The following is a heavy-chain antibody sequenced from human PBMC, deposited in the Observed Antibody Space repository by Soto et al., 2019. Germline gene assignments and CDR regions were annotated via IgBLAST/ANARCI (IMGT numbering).Heavy chain of an antibody. CDR1: GDTFTSYY. V-gene: IGHV1-46*01. D-gene: IGHD3-16*02. J-gene: IGHJ6*02. Sequence: ASVKPSCKASGDTFTSYYMHCVRQAPRQGLEWMGIINPSGGSTSYAQKFQGRVTMTRDTSTSTVYMELSSLRSEDTAVYYCSRLGELSPSYYGMDVWGQGTTVTVSS. CDR3: SRLGELSPSYYGMDV. CDR2: INPSGGST.